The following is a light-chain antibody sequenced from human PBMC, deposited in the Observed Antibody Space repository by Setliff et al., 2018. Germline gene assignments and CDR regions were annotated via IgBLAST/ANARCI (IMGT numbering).Light chain of an antibody. CDR3: SSYAGSNNPYV. J-gene: IGLJ1*01. CDR1: SSDVGGYNX. CDR2: XXS. V-gene: IGLV2-8*01. Sequence: QSVLTQPPSASGSPGQSVTISCTGTSSDVGGYNXXSXXXXXXXXXPKLMIYXXSKRPSGVPDRFSGSKSGNTASLTVSGLQAEDEADYYCSSYAGSNNPYVFGTGTKVTVL.